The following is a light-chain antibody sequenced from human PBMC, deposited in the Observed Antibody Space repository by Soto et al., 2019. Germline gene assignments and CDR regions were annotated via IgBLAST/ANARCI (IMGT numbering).Light chain of an antibody. Sequence: QSALTQPPSASGSPGQSVTISCTGTISDVGGYNYVSWYQQHPGKAPKLIIYEVNKPPSGVPNRFSGSKSANTASLTVSGLQAEDEADYSCGSYEGSNNMVVFGGGTQLTVL. J-gene: IGLJ3*02. CDR3: GSYEGSNNMVV. CDR2: EVN. V-gene: IGLV2-8*01. CDR1: ISDVGGYNY.